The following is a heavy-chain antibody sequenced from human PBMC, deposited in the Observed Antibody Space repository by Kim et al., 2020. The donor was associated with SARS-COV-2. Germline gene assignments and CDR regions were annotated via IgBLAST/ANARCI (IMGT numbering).Heavy chain of an antibody. CDR1: GFTFSSYG. V-gene: IGHV3-30*18. CDR3: AKGGSYYYGSGSYSRAPYDY. D-gene: IGHD3-10*01. Sequence: GGSLRLSCAASGFTFSSYGMHWVRQAPGKGLEWVAVISYDGSNKYYADSVKGRFTISRDNSKNTLYLQMNSLRAEDTAVYYCAKGGSYYYGSGSYSRAPYDYWGQGTLVTVSS. J-gene: IGHJ4*02. CDR2: ISYDGSNK.